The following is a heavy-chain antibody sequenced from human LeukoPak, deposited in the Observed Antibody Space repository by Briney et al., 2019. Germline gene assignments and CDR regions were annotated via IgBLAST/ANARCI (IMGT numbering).Heavy chain of an antibody. Sequence: PGGSLRLSYAASGFIFNNYGLIWVRQAPGKGPQWVSAISNGGGTTYADFVKGRFTISRDNSKNTLFLHMNSLRAEDTALYYCAKGGSGYFADLWGQGTLVTVSS. D-gene: IGHD3-22*01. V-gene: IGHV3-23*01. CDR2: ISNGGGT. CDR3: AKGGSGYFADL. J-gene: IGHJ5*02. CDR1: GFIFNNYG.